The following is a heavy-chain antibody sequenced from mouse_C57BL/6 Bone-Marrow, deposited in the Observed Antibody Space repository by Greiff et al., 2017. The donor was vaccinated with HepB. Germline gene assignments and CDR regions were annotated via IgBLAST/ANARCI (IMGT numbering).Heavy chain of an antibody. J-gene: IGHJ3*01. V-gene: IGHV1-64*01. CDR1: GYTFTSYW. CDR3: ARGQLLPVFAY. CDR2: IHPNSSST. D-gene: IGHD1-1*01. Sequence: VQLQQPGAELVKPGASVKLSCKASGYTFTSYWMHWVKQRPGQGLEWIGMIHPNSSSTNYNEKFKSKATLTVDKSSSTAYMQLSSLTSEDSAVYYCARGQLLPVFAYWGQGTLVTVSA.